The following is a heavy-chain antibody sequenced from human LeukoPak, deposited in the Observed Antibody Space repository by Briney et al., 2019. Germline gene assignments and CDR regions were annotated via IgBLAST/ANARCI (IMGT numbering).Heavy chain of an antibody. CDR2: IIPIFGTA. D-gene: IGHD6-13*01. J-gene: IGHJ4*02. V-gene: IGHV1-69*13. Sequence: HRASVKVSCKASGGTFSSYAISWVRQAPGQGLEWMGGIIPIFGTANYAQKFQGRVTITADESTSTAYMELSSLRSEDTAVYYCAISGGFSWQQLATIDYWGQGTLVTVSS. CDR1: GGTFSSYA. CDR3: AISGGFSWQQLATIDY.